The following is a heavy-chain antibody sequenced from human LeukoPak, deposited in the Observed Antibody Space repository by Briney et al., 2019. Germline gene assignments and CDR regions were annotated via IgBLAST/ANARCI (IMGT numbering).Heavy chain of an antibody. V-gene: IGHV3-7*05. CDR3: ARASDPWLQLT. J-gene: IGHJ5*02. D-gene: IGHD5-24*01. CDR1: GFTFSNYW. Sequence: GGSLRLSCAASGFTFSNYWMIWVRQASGKGLEWVGNIKQDGSEKRYADSVRGRFTISRDNAQTSLYLQMNSLRAEDTAVYYCARASDPWLQLTWGQGTLVTVSS. CDR2: IKQDGSEK.